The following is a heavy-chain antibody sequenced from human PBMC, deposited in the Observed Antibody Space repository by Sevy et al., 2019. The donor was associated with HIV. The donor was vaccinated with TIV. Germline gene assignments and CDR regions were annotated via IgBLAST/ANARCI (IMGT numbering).Heavy chain of an antibody. D-gene: IGHD2-2*01. Sequence: GGSLRLSCVASGFTFDDNAMHWVRQAPGKGLEWVSGIGWNSDKIGYADSVKGRFTISRDNAKNSLYLQMNSLRTEDTALYYCAKSRTSFRGMDVWGQGTTVTVSS. J-gene: IGHJ6*02. V-gene: IGHV3-9*01. CDR2: IGWNSDKI. CDR3: AKSRTSFRGMDV. CDR1: GFTFDDNA.